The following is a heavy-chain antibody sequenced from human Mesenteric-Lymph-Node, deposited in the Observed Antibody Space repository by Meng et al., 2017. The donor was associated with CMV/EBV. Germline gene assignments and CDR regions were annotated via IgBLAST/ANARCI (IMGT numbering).Heavy chain of an antibody. Sequence: VQLQESGPGLLKPSQTLSPPCTVSGGSISSGDYYWSWIRQPPGKGLEWIGYIYYSGSTYYNPSLKSRVTISVDTSKNQFSLKLSSVTAADTAVYYCAREGSGSWFGAATFDYWGQGTLVTVSS. CDR3: AREGSGSWFGAATFDY. D-gene: IGHD3-10*01. CDR2: IYYSGST. J-gene: IGHJ4*02. CDR1: GGSISSGDYY. V-gene: IGHV4-30-4*08.